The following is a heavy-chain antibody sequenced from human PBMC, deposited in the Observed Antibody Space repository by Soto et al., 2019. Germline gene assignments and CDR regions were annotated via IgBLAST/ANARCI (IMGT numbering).Heavy chain of an antibody. CDR2: IYYSGST. CDR1: GGSISSSSYY. D-gene: IGHD3-22*01. CDR3: ARVAYYYDSSGRRSSWFDP. J-gene: IGHJ5*02. Sequence: QLQLQESGPGLVKPSETLSLTCTVSGGSISSSSYYWGWIRQPPGKGLEWIGSIYYSGSTYYNPSXXGRFTIAVDTXXTXFXXKLSSVTAADTAVYYCARVAYYYDSSGRRSSWFDPWGQGTLVTVSS. V-gene: IGHV4-39*01.